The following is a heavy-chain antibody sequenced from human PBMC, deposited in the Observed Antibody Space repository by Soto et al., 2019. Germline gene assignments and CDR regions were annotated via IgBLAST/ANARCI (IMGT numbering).Heavy chain of an antibody. D-gene: IGHD6-6*01. J-gene: IGHJ6*02. CDR2: ISAHNGNT. CDR3: ARETGLKTQYSSSYYYYYGMDV. V-gene: IGHV1-18*01. CDR1: GYTFTSYG. Sequence: ASVKVSCKASGYTFTSYGISWVRQAPGQGLEWMGWISAHNGNTNYAQKLQGRVTMTTDTSTSTAYMELRSLRSDDTAVYYCARETGLKTQYSSSYYYYYGMDVWGQGTTVTVSS.